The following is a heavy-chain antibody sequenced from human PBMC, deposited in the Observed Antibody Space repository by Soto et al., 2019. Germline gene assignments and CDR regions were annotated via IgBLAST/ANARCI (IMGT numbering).Heavy chain of an antibody. CDR3: ARDPPATTDYGLDV. D-gene: IGHD1-7*01. CDR2: IYTDRST. J-gene: IGHJ6*02. CDR1: GFTVNSHF. Sequence: PGGSLRLSCAASGFTVNSHFMSWVRQAPGKGLEWVSFIYTDRSTYYAGSVKGRFTISRDDSENTVYLQMNSLRAEDTAVYYCARDPPATTDYGLDVWGQGTTVTVSS. V-gene: IGHV3-66*01.